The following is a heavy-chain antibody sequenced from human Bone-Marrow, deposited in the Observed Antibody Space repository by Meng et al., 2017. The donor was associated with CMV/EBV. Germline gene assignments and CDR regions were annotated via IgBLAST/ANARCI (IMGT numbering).Heavy chain of an antibody. CDR1: GFTFDDYG. J-gene: IGHJ4*02. CDR2: INWNGGST. V-gene: IGHV3-20*04. Sequence: GGPLRLPCAASGFTFDDYGMSWVRQAPGKGLEWVPGINWNGGSTGYADSVKGRFTISRDNAKNSLYLQMNSLRAEDTALYYCARDRVGSYPDYWGQGKLVNVAS. CDR3: ARDRVGSYPDY. D-gene: IGHD1-26*01.